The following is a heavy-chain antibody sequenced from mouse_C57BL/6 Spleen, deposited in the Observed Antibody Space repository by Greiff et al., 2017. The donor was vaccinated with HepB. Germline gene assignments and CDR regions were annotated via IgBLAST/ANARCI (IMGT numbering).Heavy chain of an antibody. D-gene: IGHD2-13*01. J-gene: IGHJ3*01. CDR1: GFTFSDYG. CDR3: ARTLTGPFAY. V-gene: IGHV5-17*01. CDR2: ISSGSSTI. Sequence: EVMLVESGGGLVKPGGSLKLSCAASGFTFSDYGMHWVRQAPEKGLEWVAYISSGSSTIYYADTVKGRFTISRDNAKNTLFLQMTSLRSEDTAMYYCARTLTGPFAYWGQGTLVTVSA.